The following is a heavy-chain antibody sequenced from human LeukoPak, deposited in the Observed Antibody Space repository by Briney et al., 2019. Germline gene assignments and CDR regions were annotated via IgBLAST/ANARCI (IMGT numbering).Heavy chain of an antibody. J-gene: IGHJ6*03. V-gene: IGHV4-59*01. CDR3: ARTLYSSGWQNYYYYYYYMDV. D-gene: IGHD6-19*01. CDR1: GGSISSYY. Sequence: SETLSLTCTVSGGSISSYYWSWIRQPPGKGLEWIGYIYYSGSTNYNPSLKSRVTISVDTSKNQFSLKLSSVTAADTAVYYCARTLYSSGWQNYYYYYYYMDVWGKGTTVTVSS. CDR2: IYYSGST.